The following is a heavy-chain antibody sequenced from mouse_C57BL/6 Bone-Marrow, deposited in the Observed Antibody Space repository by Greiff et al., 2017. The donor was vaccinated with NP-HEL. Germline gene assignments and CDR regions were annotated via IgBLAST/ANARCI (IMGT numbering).Heavy chain of an antibody. CDR1: GYSFTGYY. CDR3: ARIDGYDGYFDV. Sequence: EVQLQQSGPELVKPGASVKISCKASGYSFTGYYMNWVKQSPEKSLEWIGEINPSTGGTTYNQKFKAKATLTVDKSSSTAYMQLKSLTSEDSAVYYCARIDGYDGYFDVWGTGTTVTVSS. D-gene: IGHD2-2*01. V-gene: IGHV1-42*01. CDR2: INPSTGGT. J-gene: IGHJ1*03.